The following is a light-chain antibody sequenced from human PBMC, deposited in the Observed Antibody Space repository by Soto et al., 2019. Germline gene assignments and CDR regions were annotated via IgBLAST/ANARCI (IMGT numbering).Light chain of an antibody. CDR1: SSDVGAYNY. V-gene: IGLV2-14*03. J-gene: IGLJ1*01. CDR2: DVS. CDR3: SSSTSSTADV. Sequence: QSALTQPASVSGSPGQSITISCTGTSSDVGAYNYVSWYQQHPGKAPKLMIYDVSNRPSGVSNRFSGSKSGNTASLTISALQAEDEADYYCSSSTSSTADVFGTGTKLTVL.